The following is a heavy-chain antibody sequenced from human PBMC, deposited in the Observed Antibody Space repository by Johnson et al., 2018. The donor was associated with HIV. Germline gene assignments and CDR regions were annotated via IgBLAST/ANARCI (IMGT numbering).Heavy chain of an antibody. V-gene: IGHV3-30*18. D-gene: IGHD2-8*01. CDR1: GFTFSNHG. Sequence: QVQLVESGGDVVQPGRSQRLSCAASGFTFSNHGMHWVRQAPGKGLEWVAVISFDGSNKYYAASVKGRFTISRDNSKNTLYLQMNSLRAEDTAVYYCAKDRDRPNPHHAFDIWGQGTMVTVSS. CDR2: ISFDGSNK. J-gene: IGHJ3*02. CDR3: AKDRDRPNPHHAFDI.